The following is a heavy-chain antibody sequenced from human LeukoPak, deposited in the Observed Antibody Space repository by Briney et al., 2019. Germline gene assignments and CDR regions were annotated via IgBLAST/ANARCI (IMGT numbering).Heavy chain of an antibody. V-gene: IGHV3-23*01. CDR3: AKEGGLFYGDRVRYFDY. Sequence: GGSLRLSCAASGFTFSSYAMSWVRQAPGKGLEWVSAISGSGGSTYYADSVKGRFTISRDNSKNTLYLQMNSLRAEDTAVYYCAKEGGLFYGDRVRYFDYWGQGTLVTVSS. D-gene: IGHD4-17*01. J-gene: IGHJ4*02. CDR2: ISGSGGST. CDR1: GFTFSSYA.